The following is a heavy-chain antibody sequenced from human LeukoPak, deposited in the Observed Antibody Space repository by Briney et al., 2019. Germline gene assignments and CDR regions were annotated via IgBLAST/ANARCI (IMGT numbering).Heavy chain of an antibody. J-gene: IGHJ6*02. V-gene: IGHV3-30*18. CDR3: AKERGPFDYYYGMDY. CDR2: IANDGRKK. Sequence: LRLSLPTSELTFVSNGIRSVRPPPGKRKELVAPIANDGRKKYYADSEKGRYTISREKSRITVSLQMNSLRVEDTVAYDSAKERGPFDYYYGMDYWGQGTTVTVSS. D-gene: IGHD3-10*01. CDR1: ELTFVSNG.